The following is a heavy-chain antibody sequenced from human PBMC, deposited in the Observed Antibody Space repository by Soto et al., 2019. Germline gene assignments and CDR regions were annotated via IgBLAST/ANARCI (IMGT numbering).Heavy chain of an antibody. J-gene: IGHJ6*04. CDR1: GVTFSSYA. V-gene: IGHV3-30-3*01. Sequence: PGGSLRLSCAASGVTFSSYAMHWVRQAPGKGLEWVAVISYDGSNKYYADSAKGRFTISRDNSKNTLYLQMNSLRAEDTAVYYCERAGSGIAAVDYYYYYGMDVRGKGTTVPVSS. CDR2: ISYDGSNK. CDR3: ERAGSGIAAVDYYYYYGMDV. D-gene: IGHD6-13*01.